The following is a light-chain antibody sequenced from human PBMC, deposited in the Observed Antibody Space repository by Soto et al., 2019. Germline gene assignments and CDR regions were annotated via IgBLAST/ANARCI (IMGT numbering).Light chain of an antibody. J-gene: IGKJ5*01. CDR3: QQRSNWPPIT. CDR2: DAS. Sequence: EIVMTQSPATLSVSPGESATLSCRASQSINRDLAWYVQKPGQAPRLLIYDASNRATGIPARFSGSGSGTDFTLTISSLEPEDFAVYYCQQRSNWPPITFGQGTRLEIK. CDR1: QSINRD. V-gene: IGKV3-11*01.